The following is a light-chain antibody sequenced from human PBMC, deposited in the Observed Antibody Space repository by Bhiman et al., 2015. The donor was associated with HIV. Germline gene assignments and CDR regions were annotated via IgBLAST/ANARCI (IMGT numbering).Light chain of an antibody. CDR1: SSDVGGYRL. Sequence: QSVLTQPASVSGSPGQSITISCTGSSSDVGGYRLVSWYQQHPGKAPKLVIYEVDKRPSGVSFRFSGSKSANTASLTISGLQADDEADYYCCAYTDTITRVFGTGTKVTVL. CDR3: CAYTDTITRV. CDR2: EVD. J-gene: IGLJ1*01. V-gene: IGLV2-23*02.